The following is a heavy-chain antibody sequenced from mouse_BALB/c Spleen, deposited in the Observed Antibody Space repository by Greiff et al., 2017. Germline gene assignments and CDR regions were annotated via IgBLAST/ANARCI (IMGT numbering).Heavy chain of an antibody. D-gene: IGHD2-3*01. V-gene: IGHV5-17*02. CDR3: ASKDGYYVSYYFDY. Sequence: EVHLVESGGGLVQPGGSRKLSCAASGFTFSSFGMHWVRQAPEKGLEWVAYISSGSSTIYYADTVKGRFTISRDNPKNTLYLEMSSLMSEDTAMYYCASKDGYYVSYYFDYWGQGTTLTVSS. CDR1: GFTFSSFG. J-gene: IGHJ2*01. CDR2: ISSGSSTI.